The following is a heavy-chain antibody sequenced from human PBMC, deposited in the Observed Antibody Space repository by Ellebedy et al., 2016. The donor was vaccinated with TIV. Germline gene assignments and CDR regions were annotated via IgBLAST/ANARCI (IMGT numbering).Heavy chain of an antibody. D-gene: IGHD2-15*01. Sequence: SLKISCAASGFPFSYYGMHWVRQAPGKGLGLGAVVSYDGSKKYYADSVKGRFTISRDNSKNTLYRQMNSLRAEDMAVYSCARRGHCSGGSCAAVPFDYWGQGTLVTVSS. CDR2: VSYDGSKK. CDR3: ARRGHCSGGSCAAVPFDY. V-gene: IGHV3-30*03. J-gene: IGHJ4*02. CDR1: GFPFSYYG.